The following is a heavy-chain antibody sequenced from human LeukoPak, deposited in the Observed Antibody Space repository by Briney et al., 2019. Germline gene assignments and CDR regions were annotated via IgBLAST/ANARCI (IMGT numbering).Heavy chain of an antibody. J-gene: IGHJ4*02. CDR2: IWYDGSNK. CDR1: GFTFSSYG. V-gene: IGHV3-33*01. D-gene: IGHD4-17*01. CDR3: ARDATTTVNLFDY. Sequence: GRSLILSCAASGFTFSSYGMHWVRQAPGKGLEWVAVIWYDGSNKYYADSVKGRFTISRDNSKNTLYLQMNSLRAEDTAVYYCARDATTTVNLFDYWGQGTLVTVSP.